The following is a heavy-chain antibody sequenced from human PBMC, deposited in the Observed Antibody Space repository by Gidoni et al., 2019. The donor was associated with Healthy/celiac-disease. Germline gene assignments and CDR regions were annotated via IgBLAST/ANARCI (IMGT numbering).Heavy chain of an antibody. Sequence: QVQLVESGGGVVQPGRSLRLSCAASGFTFSSYGMHWVRQAPGKGLDWVAVIWYDGSNKYYADSVKGRFTISRDNSKNTLYLQMNSLRAEDTAVYYCARDSCGGDCYLPDYWGQGTLVTVSS. CDR2: IWYDGSNK. CDR3: ARDSCGGDCYLPDY. V-gene: IGHV3-33*01. J-gene: IGHJ4*02. CDR1: GFTFSSYG. D-gene: IGHD2-21*02.